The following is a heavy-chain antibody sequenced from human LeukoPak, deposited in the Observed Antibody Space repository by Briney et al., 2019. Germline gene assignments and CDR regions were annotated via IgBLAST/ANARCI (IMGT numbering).Heavy chain of an antibody. CDR3: ARSSISSYGMDV. D-gene: IGHD2-2*01. CDR1: GGSFSGYY. V-gene: IGHV4-34*01. CDR2: INLSGST. J-gene: IGHJ6*02. Sequence: PSETLSLTCAVYGGSFSGYYWSWIRQPPGKGLEWIGEINLSGSTNYNPSLKSRVTISVDTSKNQFSLKLSSAAAADTAVYYCARSSISSYGMDVWGQGTTVTVSS.